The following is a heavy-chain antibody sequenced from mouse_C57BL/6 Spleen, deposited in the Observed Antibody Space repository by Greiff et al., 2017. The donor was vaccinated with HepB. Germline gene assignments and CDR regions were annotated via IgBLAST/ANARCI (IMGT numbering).Heavy chain of an antibody. V-gene: IGHV1-80*01. CDR3: ARDYGSSLYAMDY. CDR2: IYPVDGDT. Sequence: QVQLQQSGAELVKPGASVKISCKASGYAFSSYWMNWVKQRPGKGLEWIGQIYPVDGDTNYNGKFKGKATLTADKSSSTAYMQLSSLTSEDSAVYFCARDYGSSLYAMDYWGQGTSVTVSS. CDR1: GYAFSSYW. J-gene: IGHJ4*01. D-gene: IGHD1-1*01.